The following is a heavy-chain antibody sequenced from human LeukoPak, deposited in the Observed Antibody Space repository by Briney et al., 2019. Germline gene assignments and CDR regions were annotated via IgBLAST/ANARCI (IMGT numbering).Heavy chain of an antibody. V-gene: IGHV4-31*03. CDR1: GGSISSGGYY. J-gene: IGHJ3*02. CDR2: IYYSGST. D-gene: IGHD1-26*01. Sequence: NTSETLSLTCTVSGGSISSGGYYWSWIRQHPGKGLEWIGYIYYSGSTYYNPSLKSRVTISVDTSKNQFSLKLSSVTAADTAVYYCARMGESRALSAFDIWGQGTMVTVSS. CDR3: ARMGESRALSAFDI.